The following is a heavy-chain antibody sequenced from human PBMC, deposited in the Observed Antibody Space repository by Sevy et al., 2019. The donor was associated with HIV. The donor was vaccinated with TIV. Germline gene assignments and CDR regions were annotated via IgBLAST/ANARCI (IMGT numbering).Heavy chain of an antibody. V-gene: IGHV4-59*01. Sequence: SETLSLTCTVSGDSISSNYWSWIRQPPGKGLEWIGYIYYGGMTNYNPSLKSRVTILEDTSKNQFSLGLSSVTAADTAVYYCARPDPSLYYGMDVWGQGTTVTVSS. CDR3: ARPDPSLYYGMDV. CDR2: IYYGGMT. CDR1: GDSISSNY. J-gene: IGHJ6*02.